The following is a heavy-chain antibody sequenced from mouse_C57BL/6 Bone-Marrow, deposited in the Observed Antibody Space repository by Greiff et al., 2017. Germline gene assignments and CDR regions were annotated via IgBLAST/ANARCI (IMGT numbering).Heavy chain of an antibody. CDR1: GFNIKDDY. Sequence: EVQLQQSGAELVRPGASVKLSCTASGFNIKDDYIHWVKQRPGQGLEWIGWIYPEIGDTDYASKFQGKATITSDTSSNTAYLQLSSLTSEDTAVYYCSTFDGNYFDFWGQGTPLTVAS. J-gene: IGHJ2*01. V-gene: IGHV14-4*01. D-gene: IGHD2-3*01. CDR2: IYPEIGDT. CDR3: STFDGNYFDF.